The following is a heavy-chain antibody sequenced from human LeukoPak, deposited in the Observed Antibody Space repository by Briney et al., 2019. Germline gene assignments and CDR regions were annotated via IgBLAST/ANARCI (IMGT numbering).Heavy chain of an antibody. CDR2: VNPNSCGT. Sequence: ASVKVSCKASGYTFTGYYMHWVRQTPGQGVEWMGWVNPNSCGTTYAQKFQGRVTMTRDTYISTAYMELSRLRSDDTAVYYCARGPLMTTVTTFTYWGQGTLVTVSS. V-gene: IGHV1-2*02. D-gene: IGHD4-17*01. CDR3: ARGPLMTTVTTFTY. CDR1: GYTFTGYY. J-gene: IGHJ4*02.